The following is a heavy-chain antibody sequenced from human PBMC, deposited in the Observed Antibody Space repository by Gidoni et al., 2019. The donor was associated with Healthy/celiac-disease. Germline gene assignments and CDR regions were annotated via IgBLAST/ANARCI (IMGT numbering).Heavy chain of an antibody. CDR2: ISAYNGNT. Sequence: QVQLVQSGAEVKKPGASVKVPCKASGYTFTSYGISWVRQAPGQGLEWMGWISAYNGNTNYAQKLQGRVTMTTDTSTSTAYMELRSLRSDDTAVYYCAREAYYDILTGPYYYYYYGMDVWGQGTTVTVSS. D-gene: IGHD3-9*01. CDR3: AREAYYDILTGPYYYYYYGMDV. V-gene: IGHV1-18*01. J-gene: IGHJ6*02. CDR1: GYTFTSYG.